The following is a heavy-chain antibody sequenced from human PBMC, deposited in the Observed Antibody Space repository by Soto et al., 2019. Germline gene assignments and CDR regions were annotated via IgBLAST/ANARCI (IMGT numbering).Heavy chain of an antibody. CDR2: INDSGST. CDR1: GGSFGGYY. J-gene: IGHJ6*03. CDR3: ARGLLLSFGELSRRGGDHYYMDV. D-gene: IGHD3-10*01. Sequence: QVQLQQWGAGLLKPSETLSLTCAVYGGSFGGYYWSWIRQTPGKGLEWNGEINDSGSTNNNPSLRSRVTVLVDTPKNQFSLKLSSVTAADTAVHYCARGLLLSFGELSRRGGDHYYMDVWGKGTTVTVSS. V-gene: IGHV4-34*01.